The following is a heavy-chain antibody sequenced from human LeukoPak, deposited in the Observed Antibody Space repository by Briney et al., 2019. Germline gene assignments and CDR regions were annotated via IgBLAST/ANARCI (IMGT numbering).Heavy chain of an antibody. D-gene: IGHD4-17*01. CDR1: GFTFSSYG. Sequence: GGSLRLSCAASGFTFSSYGMHWVRQAPGKGLEWLAVISYDGSKYYADAVEGGFTIARGNYKNTLYLQMNSLRAEDPALFYCARYLRKLYGRGGDYYFYMDVWGKGTTVTVSS. CDR3: ARYLRKLYGRGGDYYFYMDV. V-gene: IGHV3-30*03. CDR2: ISYDGSK. J-gene: IGHJ6*03.